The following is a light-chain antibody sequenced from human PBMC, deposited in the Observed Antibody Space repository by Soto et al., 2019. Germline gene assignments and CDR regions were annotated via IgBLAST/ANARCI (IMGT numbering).Light chain of an antibody. J-gene: IGKJ5*01. Sequence: DIQMTQSPSSLAASVGNRVTIACQASQDIATYLNWYQQKPGKAPNLLIYDASNLETGVPSRFSGNGSGTEFTLTISSLQPDDFATYYCQQYNTYSTFGQGTRLE. CDR3: QQYNTYST. CDR1: QDIATY. V-gene: IGKV1-33*01. CDR2: DAS.